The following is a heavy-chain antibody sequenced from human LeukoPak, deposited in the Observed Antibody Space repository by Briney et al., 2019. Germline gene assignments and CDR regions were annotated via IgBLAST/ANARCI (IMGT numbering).Heavy chain of an antibody. J-gene: IGHJ4*02. Sequence: GGSLRLSCAASGFTFSSYGMHWVRQAPGKGLEWVAVISYDGSNKYYADSVKGRFTISRDNSKNTLYLQMNSLRAEDTAVCYCAKDMFIYYYGSGPLGYWGQGTLVTVSS. CDR2: ISYDGSNK. V-gene: IGHV3-30*18. D-gene: IGHD3-10*01. CDR1: GFTFSSYG. CDR3: AKDMFIYYYGSGPLGY.